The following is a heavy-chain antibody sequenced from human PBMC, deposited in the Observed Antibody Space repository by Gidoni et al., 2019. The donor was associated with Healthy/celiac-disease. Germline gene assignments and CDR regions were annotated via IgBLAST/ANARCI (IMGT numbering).Heavy chain of an antibody. J-gene: IGHJ4*02. CDR1: GGSISSSSYY. CDR2: IYYSGGT. V-gene: IGHV4-39*01. D-gene: IGHD3-10*01. Sequence: QLQLQESGPGLVKPSETLSLTCPVSGGSISSSSYYWGWIRQPPGKGLEWIGSIYYSGGTYYNPSLKSRVTISVDTSKNQFSLKLSSVTAADTAVYYCARLRLVVRGVIITFSYFDYWGQGTLVTVSS. CDR3: ARLRLVVRGVIITFSYFDY.